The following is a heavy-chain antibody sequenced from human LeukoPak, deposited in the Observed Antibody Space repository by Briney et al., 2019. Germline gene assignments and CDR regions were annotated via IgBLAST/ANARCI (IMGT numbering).Heavy chain of an antibody. Sequence: SVKVSCKASGGTFSSYAIRWVRQAPGQGLEWMGGIIPIFGTANYAQKFQGRVTITTDESTSTAYMELSSLRSEETAVYYCARAPVGPGGGGFDYWGQGTLVTVSS. D-gene: IGHD3-16*01. CDR2: IIPIFGTA. V-gene: IGHV1-69*05. J-gene: IGHJ4*02. CDR3: ARAPVGPGGGGFDY. CDR1: GGTFSSYA.